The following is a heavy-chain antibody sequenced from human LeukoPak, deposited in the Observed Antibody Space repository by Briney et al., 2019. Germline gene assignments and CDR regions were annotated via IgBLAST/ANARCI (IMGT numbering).Heavy chain of an antibody. Sequence: GGSLRLSCAASGFTFSSYAMHWVRQAPGKGLGWVAVISYDGSNKYYADSVKGRFTISRDNSKNTLYLQMNSLRAEDTAVYYCAREALYSSLYYFDYWGQGTLVTVSS. V-gene: IGHV3-30-3*01. J-gene: IGHJ4*02. CDR3: AREALYSSLYYFDY. CDR2: ISYDGSNK. CDR1: GFTFSSYA. D-gene: IGHD6-13*01.